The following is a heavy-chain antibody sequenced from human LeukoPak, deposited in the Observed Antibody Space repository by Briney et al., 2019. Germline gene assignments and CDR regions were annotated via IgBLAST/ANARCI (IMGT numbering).Heavy chain of an antibody. CDR1: GGSISDYY. CDR3: ARGALTYYDIFPPLIDY. J-gene: IGHJ4*02. D-gene: IGHD3-9*01. V-gene: IGHV4-30-4*01. CDR2: IYYSGST. Sequence: SETLSLTCTVSGGSISDYYWSWIRQPPGKGLEWIGYIYYSGSTYYNPSLKSRVTISVGTSKNQFSLKLSSVTAADTAVYYCARGALTYYDIFPPLIDYWGQGTLVTVSS.